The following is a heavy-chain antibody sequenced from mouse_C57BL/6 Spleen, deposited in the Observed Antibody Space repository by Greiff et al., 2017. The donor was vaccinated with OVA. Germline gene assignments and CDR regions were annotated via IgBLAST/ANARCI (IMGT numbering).Heavy chain of an antibody. Sequence: QVQLQQPGAELVKPGASVKMSCKASGYTFTSYWITWVKQRPGQGLEWIGDIYPGSGSTNYNEKFKSKATLTVDTSSSTAYMQLSSLTSEDSAVYYCARGGAYYSNYDAMDYWGQGTSGTVSS. CDR2: IYPGSGST. D-gene: IGHD2-5*01. CDR3: ARGGAYYSNYDAMDY. CDR1: GYTFTSYW. J-gene: IGHJ4*01. V-gene: IGHV1-55*01.